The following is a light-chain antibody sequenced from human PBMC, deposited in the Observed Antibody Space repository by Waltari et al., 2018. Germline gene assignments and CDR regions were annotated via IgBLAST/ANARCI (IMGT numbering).Light chain of an antibody. CDR1: QSISSW. CDR3: QQYDNLPMYT. V-gene: IGKV1-33*01. J-gene: IGKJ2*01. Sequence: DIQMTPSPSTLSASVGDRVTITCRASQSISSWLAWYQQRPGKAPKLLIYDASNLETGVPSRFSGSGSGTDFTFTISSLQPEDIATYYCQQYDNLPMYTFGQGTKLEIK. CDR2: DAS.